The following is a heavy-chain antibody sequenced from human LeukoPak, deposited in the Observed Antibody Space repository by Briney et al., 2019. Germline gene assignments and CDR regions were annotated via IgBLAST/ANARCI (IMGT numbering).Heavy chain of an antibody. D-gene: IGHD4-17*01. Sequence: GGSLRLSCAASGFTFSSYAMSWVRPAPGKGLEWVSAISGSGASTYYADSVKGRFTISRDNSKNTLYLQMNSLRVEDTAVYFCARDPNGDYIGTFDMWGRGTMVSVSS. CDR1: GFTFSSYA. CDR2: ISGSGAST. J-gene: IGHJ3*02. V-gene: IGHV3-23*01. CDR3: ARDPNGDYIGTFDM.